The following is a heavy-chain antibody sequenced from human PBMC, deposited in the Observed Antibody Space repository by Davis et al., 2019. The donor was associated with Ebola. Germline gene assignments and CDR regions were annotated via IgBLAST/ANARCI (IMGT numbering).Heavy chain of an antibody. J-gene: IGHJ6*04. CDR3: AKRATVKVAGANYYNAMDV. V-gene: IGHV3-23*01. CDR1: GFVFNNAW. Sequence: GESLKISCAASGFVFNNAWMSWVRQAPGKGLEWVSRISGSGGDPHYADSVKGRFTISRDNSKNTLYLQMNSLRAEDTAVFYCAKRATVKVAGANYYNAMDVWGKGTTVTVSS. D-gene: IGHD6-19*01. CDR2: ISGSGGDP.